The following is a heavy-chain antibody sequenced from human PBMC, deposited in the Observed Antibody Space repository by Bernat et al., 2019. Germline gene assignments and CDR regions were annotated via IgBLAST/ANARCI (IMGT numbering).Heavy chain of an antibody. J-gene: IGHJ4*02. D-gene: IGHD6-19*01. CDR3: APTRGWSYFDY. V-gene: IGHV3-21*01. Sequence: EVQLVESGGGLVKPGGSLRLSCAASGFTFSSYSMNWVRQAPGKGLEWVSSISSSSSYIYYADSVKGQFTISRDNAKNSLYLQMNSLRAEDTAVYYCAPTRGWSYFDYWGQGTLVTVSS. CDR2: ISSSSSYI. CDR1: GFTFSSYS.